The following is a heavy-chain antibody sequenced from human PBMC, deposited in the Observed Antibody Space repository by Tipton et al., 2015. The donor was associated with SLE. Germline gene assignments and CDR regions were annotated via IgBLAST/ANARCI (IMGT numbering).Heavy chain of an antibody. D-gene: IGHD2-8*01. CDR1: TFTFRTYG. CDR2: ISYDGSNK. J-gene: IGHJ4*02. CDR3: AKIVLMVYAPGDYLDY. V-gene: IGHV3-30*18. Sequence: SLRLSCAASTFTFRTYGVYWVRQAPGKGLEWVAVISYDGSNKYYADSVKGRFTISRDNSKNTLYLQMNSLRAEDTAVYYCAKIVLMVYAPGDYLDYWGQGTLVTVSS.